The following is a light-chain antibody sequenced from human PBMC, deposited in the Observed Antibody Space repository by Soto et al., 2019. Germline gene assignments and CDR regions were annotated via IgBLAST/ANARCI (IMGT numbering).Light chain of an antibody. J-gene: IGKJ4*01. Sequence: EIVMTQSPATLSVSPGERATLSCRASQSVSSNLAWYQQQPGQAPRRLMYGASTRATGIPARCSGSGSGTEFTLTISSLQSEDFAVYYCQQYNNWPPLTFGGGTKVEIK. V-gene: IGKV3-15*01. CDR3: QQYNNWPPLT. CDR1: QSVSSN. CDR2: GAS.